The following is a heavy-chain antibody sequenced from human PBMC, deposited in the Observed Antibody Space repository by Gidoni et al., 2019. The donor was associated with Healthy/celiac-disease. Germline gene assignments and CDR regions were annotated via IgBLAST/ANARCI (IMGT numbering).Heavy chain of an antibody. CDR3: ARDLTRTRSAYYDSSGYHPYFDY. Sequence: QVQLVQSGAEVKKPGASVKVSCKASGYTFTGYYMHWVRQAPGQGLEWMGWINPYSGGTNSAQKFQGWVTMTRDTSISTAYMELSRLRSDDTAVYYCARDLTRTRSAYYDSSGYHPYFDYWGQGTLVTVSS. CDR2: INPYSGGT. V-gene: IGHV1-2*04. J-gene: IGHJ4*02. D-gene: IGHD3-22*01. CDR1: GYTFTGYY.